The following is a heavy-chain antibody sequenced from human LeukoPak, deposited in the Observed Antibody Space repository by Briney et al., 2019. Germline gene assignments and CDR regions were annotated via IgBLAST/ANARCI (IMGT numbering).Heavy chain of an antibody. D-gene: IGHD1-26*01. Sequence: GGSLRLSCAASGYTFSSYSINWVRQAPGKGLEWVSSISVRSNYIYYADSVKGRFTISRDNAKNSLYLQMNSLRAEDTAVYYCAREKTIVGASAAFDIWGQGTMVTVSS. CDR1: GYTFSSYS. V-gene: IGHV3-21*01. J-gene: IGHJ3*02. CDR3: AREKTIVGASAAFDI. CDR2: ISVRSNYI.